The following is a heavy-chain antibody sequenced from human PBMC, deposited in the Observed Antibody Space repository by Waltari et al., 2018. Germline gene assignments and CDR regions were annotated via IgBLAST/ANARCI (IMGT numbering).Heavy chain of an antibody. J-gene: IGHJ6*02. D-gene: IGHD6-13*01. Sequence: QVQLQQWGAGLLKPSETLSLTCAVYGGSFSGYYWSWIRQPPGKGLEWIGEINHSGSTNYNPSLKSRVTISVDTSKNQFSLKLSSVTAADTAVYYCARGHSSSWTYYYYGMDVWGQGTTVTVSS. V-gene: IGHV4-34*01. CDR1: GGSFSGYY. CDR2: INHSGST. CDR3: ARGHSSSWTYYYYGMDV.